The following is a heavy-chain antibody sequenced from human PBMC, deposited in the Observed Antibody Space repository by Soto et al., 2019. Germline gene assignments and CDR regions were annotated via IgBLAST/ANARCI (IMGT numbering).Heavy chain of an antibody. CDR1: GLSLSTSGEA. J-gene: IGHJ5*02. D-gene: IGHD3-10*02. Sequence: QITLKESGPTLVKPTQTLTLTCTFSGLSLSTSGEAVGWIRPPPGKALEWLALIYWDDDKRYNPTLKTRLTITKDTPKHKVVLTLTNRDPVDTATYYCAHYVSTSPAGWFDPWGKGILVTVSS. CDR2: IYWDDDK. CDR3: AHYVSTSPAGWFDP. V-gene: IGHV2-5*02.